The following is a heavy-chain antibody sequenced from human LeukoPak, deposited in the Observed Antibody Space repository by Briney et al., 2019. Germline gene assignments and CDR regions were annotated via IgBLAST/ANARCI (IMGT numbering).Heavy chain of an antibody. V-gene: IGHV3-30*04. CDR2: ISYDGSNK. CDR1: GFTFSSYA. CDR3: ARDTAAAGTLDY. J-gene: IGHJ4*02. Sequence: GGSLRLSCAASGFTFSSYAMHWVRQAPGKGLEWVAVISYDGSNKYYADSVKGRFTISRDNSKNTLYLQMNSLRAEDTAVYYCARDTAAAGTLDYWGQGTLVTVSS. D-gene: IGHD6-13*01.